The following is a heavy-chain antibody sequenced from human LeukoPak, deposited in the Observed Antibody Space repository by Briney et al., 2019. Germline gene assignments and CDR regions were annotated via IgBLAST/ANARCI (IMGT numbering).Heavy chain of an antibody. V-gene: IGHV4-4*07. D-gene: IGHD6-19*01. CDR1: GGSISSYY. J-gene: IGHJ4*02. CDR3: ARDPSYATVAGAEGG. Sequence: PSETLSLTCTVSGGSISSYYWSWIRQPAGKGLEWIGHISTSGSTNYNPSLKSRVTMSVDTSKNQFSLKLSSVTAADTAVYFCARDPSYATVAGAEGGGGQGTLVTVSS. CDR2: ISTSGST.